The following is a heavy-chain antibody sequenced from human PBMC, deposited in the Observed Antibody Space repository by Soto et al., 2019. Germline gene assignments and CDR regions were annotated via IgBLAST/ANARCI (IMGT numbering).Heavy chain of an antibody. J-gene: IGHJ4*02. CDR3: ASRGYCGGDCFSY. V-gene: IGHV1-2*02. CDR1: GYTFTGYY. Sequence: QVQLVQSGAEVKKPGASVKVSCKASGYTFTGYYIHWVRQAPGQGLEWMGWINPNTGGTNYPQNFQGRVTITRDTSISTAYMKLSRLRSDDTAVYYCASRGYCGGDCFSYWGQGTLVTVSS. CDR2: INPNTGGT. D-gene: IGHD2-21*02.